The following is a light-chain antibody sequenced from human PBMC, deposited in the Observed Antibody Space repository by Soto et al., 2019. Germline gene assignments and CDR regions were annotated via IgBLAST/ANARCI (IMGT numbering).Light chain of an antibody. J-gene: IGKJ3*01. Sequence: EIVLTQSPGTLSLSPGERATLSCRASQSVSSNYLAWYQQKPGQAPRLLIYGASSRATGIPDRFSGSGSGTDFTLTISRLEPEDFAVYHCQAGTFGPGTKVDIK. CDR1: QSVSSNY. CDR3: QAGT. V-gene: IGKV3-20*01. CDR2: GAS.